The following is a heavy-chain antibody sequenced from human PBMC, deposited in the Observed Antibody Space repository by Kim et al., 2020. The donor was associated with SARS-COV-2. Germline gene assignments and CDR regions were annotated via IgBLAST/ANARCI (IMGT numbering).Heavy chain of an antibody. CDR2: IYYSGST. D-gene: IGHD1-7*01. CDR1: GGSISSGGYY. Sequence: SETLSLTCTVSGGSISSGGYYWSWIRQHPGKGLEWIGYIYYSGSTYYNPSLKSRVTISVDTSKNQFSLKLSSVTAADTAVYYCARVEYNWNSRTEHYMDVWGKGTTVTVSS. CDR3: ARVEYNWNSRTEHYMDV. J-gene: IGHJ6*03. V-gene: IGHV4-31*03.